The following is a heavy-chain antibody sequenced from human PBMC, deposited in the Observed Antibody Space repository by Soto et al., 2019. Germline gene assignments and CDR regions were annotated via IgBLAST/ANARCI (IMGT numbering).Heavy chain of an antibody. CDR2: IYYSGST. D-gene: IGHD5-18*01. CDR1: GGSVSSGSYY. Sequence: SETLSLTCTVSGGSVSSGSYYWSWIRQPPGKGLEWIGYIYYSGSTNYNPSLNSRVTISVDTSKNQFSLKLSSVTAADTAVYYCARVVDTAMAKYYYYYGMEVWGQGTTVTVSS. V-gene: IGHV4-61*01. CDR3: ARVVDTAMAKYYYYYGMEV. J-gene: IGHJ6*02.